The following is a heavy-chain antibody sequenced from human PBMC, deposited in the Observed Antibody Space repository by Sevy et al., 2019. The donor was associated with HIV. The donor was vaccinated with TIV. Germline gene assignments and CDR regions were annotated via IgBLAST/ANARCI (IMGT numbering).Heavy chain of an antibody. J-gene: IGHJ4*02. CDR1: GFTLSTYS. CDR2: ISSSSSTI. CDR3: ARDGAWSGYYTFDY. Sequence: GGSLRLSCAASGFTLSTYSMNWVRQAPGKGLEWVSYISSSSSTIYYADSVKGRFTISRDNAKNSLYLQMNSLRDEDTAVYFCARDGAWSGYYTFDYWGQGTLVTVSS. V-gene: IGHV3-48*02. D-gene: IGHD3-3*01.